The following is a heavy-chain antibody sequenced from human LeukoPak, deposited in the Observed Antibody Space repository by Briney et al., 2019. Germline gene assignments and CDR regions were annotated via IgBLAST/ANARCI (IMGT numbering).Heavy chain of an antibody. CDR1: GGSISDSY. D-gene: IGHD3-16*01. Sequence: SETLSLTCTVSGGSISDSYWTWIRQRPGKGLEWIGQIYYKGNADYNPSLKSRVTLSVDTSKNQLSLKLTAMTAADTAVYYCAKFGVDYDMIVWGQGTTVTVS. CDR3: AKFGVDYDMIV. CDR2: IYYKGNA. V-gene: IGHV4-59*01. J-gene: IGHJ6*02.